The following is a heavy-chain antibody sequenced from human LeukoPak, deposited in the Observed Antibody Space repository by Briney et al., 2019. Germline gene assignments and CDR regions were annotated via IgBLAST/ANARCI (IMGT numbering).Heavy chain of an antibody. CDR2: FDPEDGET. Sequence: ASVKVSCKVSGYTLTELSMHWMRQAPGKGLEWMGGFDPEDGETIYAQKFQGRVTMTEDTSTDTAYMELSSLRSEDTAVYYCSVVVMNYYYYMDVWGKGTTVTVSS. CDR3: SVVVMNYYYYMDV. J-gene: IGHJ6*03. V-gene: IGHV1-24*01. CDR1: GYTLTELS. D-gene: IGHD3-22*01.